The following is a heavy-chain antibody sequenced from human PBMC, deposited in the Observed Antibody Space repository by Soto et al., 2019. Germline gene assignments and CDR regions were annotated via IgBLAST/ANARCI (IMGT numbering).Heavy chain of an antibody. Sequence: GGSLRLSCAASGFTFSSYVMHCVRQAPCKGLEWVAVIWYDGINKYYADSVKGRFTISRDNSKNTLYLQMNSLRPEETAVYYCAKDVAQQTAHYYYGLDVWGQGTTVTVSS. J-gene: IGHJ6*02. CDR1: GFTFSSYV. D-gene: IGHD6-13*01. CDR3: AKDVAQQTAHYYYGLDV. V-gene: IGHV3-30*02. CDR2: IWYDGINK.